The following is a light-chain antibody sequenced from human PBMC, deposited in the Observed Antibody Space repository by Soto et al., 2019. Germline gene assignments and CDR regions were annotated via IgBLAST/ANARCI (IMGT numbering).Light chain of an antibody. V-gene: IGKV3-15*01. J-gene: IGKJ5*01. CDR2: GAS. CDR3: QHYHNWLIT. CDR1: QSVDIN. Sequence: EIVMTQSPAPLSVSPGGRAPPSRRASQSVDINLAWYQQKPGQAPRLLIYGASARATDVPARFSGSGSGTEFTLTISSLQSEDFAVYYCQHYHNWLITFGQGTRLEI.